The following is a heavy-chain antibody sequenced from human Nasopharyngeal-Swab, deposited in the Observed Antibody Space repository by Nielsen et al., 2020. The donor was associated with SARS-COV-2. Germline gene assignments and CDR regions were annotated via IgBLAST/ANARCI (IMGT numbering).Heavy chain of an antibody. Sequence: GREAPGKGLECGSSICSSSTYMYYSDSVKGRFTVSRDNDQKSLYLQMSSLRTEDAAVYYCARSPYYDFWSGYYSRFDYWGRGTLVTVSS. J-gene: IGHJ4*02. CDR3: ARSPYYDFWSGYYSRFDY. CDR2: ICSSSTYM. D-gene: IGHD3-3*01. V-gene: IGHV3-21*01.